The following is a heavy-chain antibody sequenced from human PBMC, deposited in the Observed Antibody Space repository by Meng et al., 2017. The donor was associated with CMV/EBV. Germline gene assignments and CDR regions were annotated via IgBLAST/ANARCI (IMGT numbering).Heavy chain of an antibody. CDR1: GGSISSSSYY. CDR2: IYYSGST. CDR3: ARYPPKELELQGFDP. Sequence: SETLSLTCTVSGGSISSSSYYWGWIRQPPGKGLEWIGSIYYSGSTYYNPSLKSRVTISVDTSKNQFSLKLSSVTAADTAVYYCARYPPKELELQGFDPWGQGTTVTVSS. J-gene: IGHJ5*02. D-gene: IGHD1-7*01. V-gene: IGHV4-39*07.